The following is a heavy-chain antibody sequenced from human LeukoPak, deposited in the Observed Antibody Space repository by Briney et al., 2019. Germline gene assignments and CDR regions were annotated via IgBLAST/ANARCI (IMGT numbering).Heavy chain of an antibody. CDR1: GGSISSSSYY. Sequence: PSETLSLTCTVSGGSISSSSYYWGWLRQPPGKGLEWIGSIYCSGSTYYNPSFKSRVTISVDTSKNHFSLKLSSVTAADTAVFYCARHNLSGGTYYGGVDYWGQGTLVTVSS. J-gene: IGHJ4*02. CDR3: ARHNLSGGTYYGGVDY. V-gene: IGHV4-39*01. D-gene: IGHD1-26*01. CDR2: IYCSGST.